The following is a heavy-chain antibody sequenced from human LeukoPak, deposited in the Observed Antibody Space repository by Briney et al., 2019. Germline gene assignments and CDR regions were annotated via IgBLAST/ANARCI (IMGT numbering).Heavy chain of an antibody. Sequence: TSVKVSCKASGFTFTSSAMQWVRQARGQRLEWIGWIVVGSGNTNYAQKFQERVIITRDMSTSTAYMELSSLRSEDTAVYYCAADLGGYSSFDYWGQGTLVTVSS. D-gene: IGHD4-23*01. J-gene: IGHJ4*02. CDR1: GFTFTSSA. V-gene: IGHV1-58*02. CDR2: IVVGSGNT. CDR3: AADLGGYSSFDY.